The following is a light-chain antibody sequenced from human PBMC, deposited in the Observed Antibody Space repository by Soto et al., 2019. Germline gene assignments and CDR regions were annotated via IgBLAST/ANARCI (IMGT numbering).Light chain of an antibody. CDR2: AAS. Sequence: DIQMTQSPSSLSASVGDRVTITCRASQSISSYLNWYQQKPGKAPQLLIYAASSLQSGVPSRFSGSGSGTDFTLTISSLQPEDFATYYCQQSYSTPPFGQGTKLEIK. CDR3: QQSYSTPP. J-gene: IGKJ2*01. V-gene: IGKV1-39*01. CDR1: QSISSY.